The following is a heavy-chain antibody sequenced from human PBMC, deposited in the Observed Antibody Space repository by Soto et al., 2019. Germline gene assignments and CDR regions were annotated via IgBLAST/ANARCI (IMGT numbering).Heavy chain of an antibody. J-gene: IGHJ1*01. CDR2: INEDGSGK. CDR1: GFSFSNYW. D-gene: IGHD6-19*01. V-gene: IGHV3-7*03. CDR3: ARAYSSGWDFHH. Sequence: EVELVQSGGGLVPPGGSLRLSSAACGFSFSNYWMTWFRQAPGKGLEWVANINEDGSGKYYVDSVKGRFTVSRDNAENSLYLQMNSLRPDDTAMYFCARAYSSGWDFHHWGQGTLVTVS.